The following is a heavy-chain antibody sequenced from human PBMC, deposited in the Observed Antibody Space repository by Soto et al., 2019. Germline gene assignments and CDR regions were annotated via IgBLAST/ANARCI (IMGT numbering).Heavy chain of an antibody. V-gene: IGHV1-3*01. CDR2: INAGNGNT. CDR1: GYTFTSYA. D-gene: IGHD3-3*01. J-gene: IGHJ6*02. Sequence: VKVSCKASGYTFTSYAMHWVRQAPGQRLEWMGWINAGNGNTKYSQKFQGRVTITRDTSASTAYMELSSLRSEDTAVYYCASYDFWSGYYTSAGYYYGMDVWGQGTTVTVS. CDR3: ASYDFWSGYYTSAGYYYGMDV.